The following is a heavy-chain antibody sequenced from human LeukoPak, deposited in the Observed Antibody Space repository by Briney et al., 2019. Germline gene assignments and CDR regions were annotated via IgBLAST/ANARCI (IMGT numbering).Heavy chain of an antibody. CDR3: ALCYGSGSYYIPDY. V-gene: IGHV2-5*01. J-gene: IGHJ4*02. CDR2: IYWNDDK. CDR1: GFSLSTSGVG. D-gene: IGHD3-10*01. Sequence: SGPTLVNPTQTLTLTCTFSGFSLSTSGVGVGWIRQPPGKALEWLALIYWNDDKRYSPSLKSRLTITKDTPKNQVVLTMTNMDPVDTATYYCALCYGSGSYYIPDYWGQGTLVTVSS.